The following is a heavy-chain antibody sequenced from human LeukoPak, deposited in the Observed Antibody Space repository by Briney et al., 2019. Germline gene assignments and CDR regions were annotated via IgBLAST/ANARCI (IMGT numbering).Heavy chain of an antibody. CDR2: INPNTGGT. J-gene: IGHJ4*02. CDR3: ASYPRYSSSPPFDY. V-gene: IGHV1-2*02. Sequence: ASVKVSCKASGYTFTGYYMHWVRQAPGQGFEWMGWINPNTGGTNNAQNFQGRVTMTRDTSISTAYMELSGLRSDDTAVYYCASYPRYSSSPPFDYWGQGTLVTVSS. D-gene: IGHD6-6*01. CDR1: GYTFTGYY.